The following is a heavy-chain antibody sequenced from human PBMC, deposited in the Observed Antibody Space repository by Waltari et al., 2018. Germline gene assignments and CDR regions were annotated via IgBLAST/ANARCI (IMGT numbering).Heavy chain of an antibody. V-gene: IGHV1-18*04. D-gene: IGHD2-15*01. CDR3: ARVGEVVAATPKNWFDP. J-gene: IGHJ5*02. CDR1: GYTFTSYG. Sequence: QVQLVQSGAEVKKPGASVKVSCKASGYTFTSYGISWVRQAPGQGLEWMGWINAYKGNTNYAQKLQGRVTMTTDTSTSTAYMELRSLRSDDTAVYYCARVGEVVAATPKNWFDPWGQGTLVTVSS. CDR2: INAYKGNT.